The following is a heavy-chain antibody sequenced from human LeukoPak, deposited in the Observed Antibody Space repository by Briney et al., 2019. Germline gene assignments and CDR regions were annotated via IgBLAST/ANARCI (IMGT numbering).Heavy chain of an antibody. D-gene: IGHD3-22*01. V-gene: IGHV3-23*01. CDR1: GFTFSSYA. CDR3: AKDPTTYYDSSGFGRYNWFDP. CDR2: ISGSGGST. Sequence: PGGSLRLSCAASGFTFSSYAMSWVRQAPGKGLEWVSAISGSGGSTYYADSVKGRFTISRDNSKNTLYLQMNSLRAEDTAVYYCAKDPTTYYDSSGFGRYNWFDPRGQGTLVTVSS. J-gene: IGHJ5*02.